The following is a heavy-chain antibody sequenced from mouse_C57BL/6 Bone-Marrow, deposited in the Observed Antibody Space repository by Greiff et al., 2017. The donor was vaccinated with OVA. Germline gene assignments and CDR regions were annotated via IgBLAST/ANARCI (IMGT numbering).Heavy chain of an antibody. D-gene: IGHD1-2*01. CDR2: IYPGNSDT. J-gene: IGHJ1*03. V-gene: IGHV1-5*01. Sequence: EVQLQQSGTVLARPGASVKMSCKTSGYTFTSYWMHWVKQRPGQGLEWIGAIYPGNSDTSYNQKFKGKAKLTAVTSASTAYMELSSLTNEDSAVYYCTREAPFTTANWYFDVWGTGTTVTVSS. CDR3: TREAPFTTANWYFDV. CDR1: GYTFTSYW.